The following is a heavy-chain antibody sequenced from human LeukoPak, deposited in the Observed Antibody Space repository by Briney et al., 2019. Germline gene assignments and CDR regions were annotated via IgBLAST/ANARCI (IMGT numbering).Heavy chain of an antibody. J-gene: IGHJ4*02. V-gene: IGHV3-23*01. D-gene: IGHD6-13*01. Sequence: TGGSLRLSCAASGFTFSSYAMGWVRQAPGKGLEWVSGISGSGGTTYYADSVKGRFTISRDNSKNTLYLQMNSLRAEDTAVYYCAKETSYSSSWYRGGIDYWGQGTLVTVSS. CDR2: ISGSGGTT. CDR3: AKETSYSSSWYRGGIDY. CDR1: GFTFSSYA.